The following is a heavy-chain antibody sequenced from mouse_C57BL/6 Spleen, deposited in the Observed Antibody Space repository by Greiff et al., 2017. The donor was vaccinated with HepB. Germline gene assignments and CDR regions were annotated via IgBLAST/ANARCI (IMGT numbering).Heavy chain of an antibody. V-gene: IGHV1-15*01. J-gene: IGHJ2*01. CDR3: TRRSSSYFDY. CDR2: IDPETGGT. CDR1: GYTFTDYE. D-gene: IGHD1-1*01. Sequence: QVQLKQSGAELVRPGASVTLSCKASGYTFTDYEMHWVKQTPVHGLEWIGAIDPETGGTAYNQKFKGKAILTADKSSSTAYMELRSLTSEDSAVYYCTRRSSSYFDYWGQGTTLTVSS.